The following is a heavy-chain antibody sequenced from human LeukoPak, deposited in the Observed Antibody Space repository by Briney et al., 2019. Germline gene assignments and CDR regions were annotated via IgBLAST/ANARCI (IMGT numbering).Heavy chain of an antibody. V-gene: IGHV3-74*01. D-gene: IGHD6-19*01. CDR3: AKTRVSSGWDDAFDI. CDR1: GFTFSSYW. J-gene: IGHJ3*02. CDR2: INSDESST. Sequence: GGSLRLSCAASGFTFSSYWMHWVRHAPGKGLVWVSRINSDESSTSYADSVKGRFTISRDNAKNTLYLQMNSLRAEDTAVYYCAKTRVSSGWDDAFDIWGQGTMVTVSS.